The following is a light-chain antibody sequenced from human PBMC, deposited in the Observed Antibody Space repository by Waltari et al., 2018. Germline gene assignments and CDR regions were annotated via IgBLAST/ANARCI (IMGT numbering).Light chain of an antibody. CDR1: SGNIDATY. V-gene: IGLV6-57*03. J-gene: IGLJ2*01. Sequence: LVLTQPHSVSESPGKTVTISCSRSSGNIDATYVPWYQQRPGRAPATIIYEDDKRPSGVPDRFSASVDTSSNSASLTISGLTTEDEADYYCQTYDLGNPVVFGGGTKLTVL. CDR3: QTYDLGNPVV. CDR2: EDD.